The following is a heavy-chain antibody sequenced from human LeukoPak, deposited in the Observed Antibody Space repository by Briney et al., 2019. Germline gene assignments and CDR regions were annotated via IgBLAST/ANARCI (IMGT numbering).Heavy chain of an antibody. Sequence: GGSLRLSCAASGFTFSSYGMHWVRQAPGKGLEWVAVISYDGSNKYYADSVKGRFTISRDNSKNTLYLQMNSLRAEDTAVYYCAKDMALGCRSGGSCYGYYYYYMDVWGKGTTVTVSS. CDR2: ISYDGSNK. CDR1: GFTFSSYG. J-gene: IGHJ6*03. CDR3: AKDMALGCRSGGSCYGYYYYYMDV. V-gene: IGHV3-30*18. D-gene: IGHD2-15*01.